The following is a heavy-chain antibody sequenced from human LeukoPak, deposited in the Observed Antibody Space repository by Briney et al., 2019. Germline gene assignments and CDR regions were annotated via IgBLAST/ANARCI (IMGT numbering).Heavy chain of an antibody. V-gene: IGHV1-24*01. CDR1: GYTLTELS. Sequence: ASVKVSCKVSGYTLTELSMHWVRQAPGKGLEWMGGFDPEDGETIYAQKFQGRVTMTEDTSTDTAHMELSSLRSEDTAVYYCATGYSSKDWFDPWGQGTLVTVSS. CDR2: FDPEDGET. D-gene: IGHD6-19*01. CDR3: ATGYSSKDWFDP. J-gene: IGHJ5*02.